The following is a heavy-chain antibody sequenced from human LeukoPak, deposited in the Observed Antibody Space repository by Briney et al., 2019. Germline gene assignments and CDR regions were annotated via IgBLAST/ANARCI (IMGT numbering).Heavy chain of an antibody. CDR3: ARTEAAAGNWFDP. J-gene: IGHJ5*02. CDR2: INPYSGGT. V-gene: IGHV1-2*02. Sequence: ASVKVPCKASGYTFTGYYIHWVRQAPGQGLEWMGWINPYSGGTNYAQKFQGRVTMTRDTSISTAYMELSRLRSDDTAVYYCARTEAAAGNWFDPWGQGTLVTVSS. D-gene: IGHD6-13*01. CDR1: GYTFTGYY.